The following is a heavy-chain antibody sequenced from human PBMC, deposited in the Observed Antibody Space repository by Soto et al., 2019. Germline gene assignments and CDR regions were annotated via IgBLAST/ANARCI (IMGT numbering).Heavy chain of an antibody. D-gene: IGHD6-13*01. CDR2: IYYSGST. CDR3: ARVGSWYGGWCDP. Sequence: SETLSLTCTVSGGSISSYYWSWIRQPPGKGLEWIGYIYYSGSTNYNPSLKSRVTISVDTSKNQFSLKLSSVTAADTAVYYGARVGSWYGGWCDPWGQGTLVTVS. CDR1: GGSISSYY. J-gene: IGHJ5*02. V-gene: IGHV4-59*01.